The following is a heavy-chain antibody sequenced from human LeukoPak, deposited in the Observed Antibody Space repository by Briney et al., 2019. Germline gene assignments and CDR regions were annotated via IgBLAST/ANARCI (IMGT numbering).Heavy chain of an antibody. CDR2: IWYDGTNK. CDR1: GFTFSSYV. V-gene: IGHV3-33*01. D-gene: IGHD2-21*02. J-gene: IGHJ4*02. Sequence: GGSLRLSCAASGFTFSSYVMHWVRQAPGKGLEWVAVIWYDGTNKYYGDSVKGRFTISRDNSKNSLFLQMNSLRAEDTAVYYCARDVGDLWGQGTLVTVSS. CDR3: ARDVGDL.